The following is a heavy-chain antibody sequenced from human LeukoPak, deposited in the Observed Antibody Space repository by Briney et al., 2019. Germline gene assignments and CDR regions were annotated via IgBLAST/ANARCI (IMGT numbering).Heavy chain of an antibody. CDR1: GFTFKDLA. J-gene: IGHJ6*02. Sequence: GGSLRLSCAASGFTFKDLAINWVRQAPGNGLEWVSGISGSGGMTYHADSVKGRMIVSRDNSNNTLFLQMNNLRVEDTAVYFCGKVRSGNYFVRGMDVWGQGTTVTVSS. CDR3: GKVRSGNYFVRGMDV. CDR2: ISGSGGMT. D-gene: IGHD1-26*01. V-gene: IGHV3-23*01.